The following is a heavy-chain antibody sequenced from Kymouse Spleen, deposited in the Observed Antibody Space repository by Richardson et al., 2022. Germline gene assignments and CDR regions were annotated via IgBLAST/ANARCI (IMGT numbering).Heavy chain of an antibody. V-gene: IGHV3-9*01. CDR3: ALARGCAFDI. CDR2: ISWNSGSI. D-gene: IGHD3-10*01. Sequence: EVQLVESGGGLVQPGRSLRLSCAASGFTFDDYAMHWVRQAPGKGLEWVSGISWNSGSIGYADSVKGRFTISRDNAKNSLYLQMNSLRAEDTALYYCALARGCAFDIWGQGTMVTVSS. J-gene: IGHJ3*02. CDR1: GFTFDDYA.